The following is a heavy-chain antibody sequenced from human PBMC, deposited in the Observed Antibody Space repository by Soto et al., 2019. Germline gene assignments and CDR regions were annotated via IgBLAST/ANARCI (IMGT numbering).Heavy chain of an antibody. V-gene: IGHV1-2*02. J-gene: IGHJ5*02. D-gene: IGHD1-1*01. Sequence: ASVKVSCQASAYTFPDYYIHWVRQAPGQGLEWMGWINPNSGGSYFAQKFLGRVTMTRDTSITTAYVELSRLRSDDTAVYYCARALPEIRMMEGGSFDPWGQGTVVTVSS. CDR3: ARALPEIRMMEGGSFDP. CDR2: INPNSGGS. CDR1: AYTFPDYY.